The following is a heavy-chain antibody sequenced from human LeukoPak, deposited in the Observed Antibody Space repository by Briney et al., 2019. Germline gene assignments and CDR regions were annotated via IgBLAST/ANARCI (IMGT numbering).Heavy chain of an antibody. CDR2: IAYDGSRQ. J-gene: IGHJ4*02. Sequence: GGSLRLSCAASGFTFSRHGMHWVRLAPGKGLEWVAFIAYDGSRQTYADSVKGRFSISRDNSENMVWLQMNSLRAEDTAVYCCARFTGGDSSGYYESWGQGTLVTVSS. V-gene: IGHV3-33*05. CDR1: GFTFSRHG. CDR3: ARFTGGDSSGYYES. D-gene: IGHD3-22*01.